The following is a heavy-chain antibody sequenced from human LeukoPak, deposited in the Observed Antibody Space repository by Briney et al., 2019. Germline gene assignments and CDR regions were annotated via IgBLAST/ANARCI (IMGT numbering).Heavy chain of an antibody. D-gene: IGHD3-16*02. CDR2: IWYDGRNK. J-gene: IGHJ3*02. V-gene: IGHV3-33*01. Sequence: GGSLRLSCAASGFTFSSCGMHWVRQAPGKGLEWVAVIWYDGRNKFYADSLKGRFTISRDNSRNTLYLQMNSLRAEDTAVYYCARVNRGDAFDIWGQGTLVTVSS. CDR1: GFTFSSCG. CDR3: ARVNRGDAFDI.